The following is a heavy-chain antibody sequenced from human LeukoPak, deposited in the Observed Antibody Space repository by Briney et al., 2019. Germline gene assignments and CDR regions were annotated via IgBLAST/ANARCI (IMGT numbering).Heavy chain of an antibody. V-gene: IGHV4-59*08. CDR2: IYYSGST. CDR3: AGGYRRSSSFAC. D-gene: IGHD6-6*01. Sequence: PSETLSLTCTVSGGSISSYYWSWIRQPPGKGLEWIGYIYYSGSTNYNPSLKSRVTISIDTSKNQFSLKLSSVTAADTAVYYCAGGYRRSSSFACWGQGTLVTVSS. CDR1: GGSISSYY. J-gene: IGHJ4*02.